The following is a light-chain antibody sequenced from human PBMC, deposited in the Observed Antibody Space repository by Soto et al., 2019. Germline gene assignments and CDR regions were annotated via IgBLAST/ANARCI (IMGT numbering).Light chain of an antibody. Sequence: EIGLTKFPTTLAFFPGERATPSCQGSQRVCRFLAWYQQKPGQAPRLLIYDASNRATGIPARFSGSGSGTDFTLTISSLEPEDFAVYYCQQRSNWPPVVTFGPGTKVDIK. CDR2: DAS. J-gene: IGKJ3*01. CDR1: QRVCRF. V-gene: IGKV3-11*01. CDR3: QQRSNWPPVVT.